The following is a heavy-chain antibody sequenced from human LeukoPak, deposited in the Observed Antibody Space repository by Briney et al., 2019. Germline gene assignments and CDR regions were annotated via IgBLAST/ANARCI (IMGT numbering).Heavy chain of an antibody. J-gene: IGHJ6*02. Sequence: ASVKVSCKASGYTFTGYYMHWVRQAPGQGLEWMGWINPNSGGTNYAQKFQGRVTTTRDTSISTAYMELSRLRSDDTAVYYCARDAYYYDSSGYYRVWGQGTTVTVSS. CDR3: ARDAYYYDSSGYYRV. CDR1: GYTFTGYY. D-gene: IGHD3-22*01. V-gene: IGHV1-2*02. CDR2: INPNSGGT.